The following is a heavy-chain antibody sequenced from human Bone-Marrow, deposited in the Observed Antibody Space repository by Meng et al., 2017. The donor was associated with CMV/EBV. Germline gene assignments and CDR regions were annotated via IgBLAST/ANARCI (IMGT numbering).Heavy chain of an antibody. D-gene: IGHD6-13*01. CDR1: GYTFTAHY. CDR2: IHPHRGDT. CDR3: AREDVGYSSSWGYGMDV. Sequence: ASVKVSCKASGYTFTAHYFHWVRQAPGQGLEWMGWIHPHRGDTNYAQQFQGRVTLTRDTSTSTVYMELSSLRSEDTAVYYCAREDVGYSSSWGYGMDVWGQGTTVTVSS. J-gene: IGHJ6*02. V-gene: IGHV1-2*02.